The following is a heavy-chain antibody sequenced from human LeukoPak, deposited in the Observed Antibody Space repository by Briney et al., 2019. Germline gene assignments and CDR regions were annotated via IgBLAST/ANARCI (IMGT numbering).Heavy chain of an antibody. Sequence: PGGSLRLSCAASGFTFSSYAMSWVRQAPGKGLEWVAFIRYDGSNKYYADSVKGRFTISRDNSKNTLYLQMNSLRAEDTAVYYCAKPDSNNDFWSGYFIHAFDIWGQGTMVTVSS. CDR1: GFTFSSYA. CDR3: AKPDSNNDFWSGYFIHAFDI. J-gene: IGHJ3*02. V-gene: IGHV3-30*02. D-gene: IGHD3-3*01. CDR2: IRYDGSNK.